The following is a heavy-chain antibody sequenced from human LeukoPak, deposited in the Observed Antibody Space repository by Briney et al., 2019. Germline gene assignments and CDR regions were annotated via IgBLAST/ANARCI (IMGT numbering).Heavy chain of an antibody. CDR2: IYSSGST. CDR3: TRSDGYGLVGI. Sequence: SETLSLACSVSGVSISSGSNYWGWIRQSPGKTLEWIGSIYSSGSTYYNSSLKSRVIILIDTSKNHFSLTLSSVTAADTAVYYCTRSDGYGLVGIWGQGTMVTVSS. CDR1: GVSISSGSNY. V-gene: IGHV4-39*07. J-gene: IGHJ3*01. D-gene: IGHD3-10*01.